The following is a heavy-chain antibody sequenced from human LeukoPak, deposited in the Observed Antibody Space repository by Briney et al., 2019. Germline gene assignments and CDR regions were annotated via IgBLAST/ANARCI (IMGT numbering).Heavy chain of an antibody. Sequence: GGSLRLSCAASGFTFSSYAMSWVRQAPGKGLEWVSAISGSGGSTYYADSVKGRFTISRDNSKNTLYLQMNSLRAEDTAVYYCAKADGSYYDGGETLFDYWGQGTLVTVSS. CDR3: AKADGSYYDGGETLFDY. CDR2: ISGSGGST. D-gene: IGHD1-26*01. CDR1: GFTFSSYA. J-gene: IGHJ4*02. V-gene: IGHV3-23*01.